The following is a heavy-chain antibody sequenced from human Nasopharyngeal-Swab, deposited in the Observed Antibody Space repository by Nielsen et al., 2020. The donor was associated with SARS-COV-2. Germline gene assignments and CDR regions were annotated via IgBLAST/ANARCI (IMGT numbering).Heavy chain of an antibody. J-gene: IGHJ2*01. V-gene: IGHV3-48*03. CDR1: GFTFSAYD. CDR3: ARDGNLRTVRYFDL. D-gene: IGHD4-17*01. Sequence: GESLKISCAASGFTFSAYDMNWVRQAPGKGLEWVSYISSTGSTINYADSVKGRVNISRDNAKNSLYLQMNSLRAEDTAVYYCARDGNLRTVRYFDLWGRGSLVTVSS. CDR2: ISSTGSTI.